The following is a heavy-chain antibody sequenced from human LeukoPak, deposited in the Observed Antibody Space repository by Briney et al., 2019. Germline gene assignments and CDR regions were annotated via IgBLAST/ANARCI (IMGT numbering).Heavy chain of an antibody. CDR2: IYTSGST. CDR3: ARHRYGSGSYSYYGLDV. Sequence: SETLSLTCTVSGGSISSGSYYWSWIRQPAGKGLEWIGRIYTSGSTNYNPSLKSRVTISVDTSKNQFSLKLSSVTAADTAVYYCARHRYGSGSYSYYGLDVWSQGTTVTVSS. V-gene: IGHV4-61*02. D-gene: IGHD3-10*01. CDR1: GGSISSGSYY. J-gene: IGHJ6*02.